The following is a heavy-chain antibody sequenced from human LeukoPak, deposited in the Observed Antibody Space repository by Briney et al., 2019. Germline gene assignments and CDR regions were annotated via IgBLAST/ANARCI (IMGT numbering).Heavy chain of an antibody. D-gene: IGHD6-6*01. CDR3: ARDRTTYSSSSFDY. Sequence: GRSLRLSCAASGFTFSDYYMTWIRQAPGKGLEWVSYISTGNIIYYADSVKGRFTISRDNAKNSLYLQMSSLRAEDTAVYYCARDRTTYSSSSFDYWGQGTLVTVSS. J-gene: IGHJ4*02. CDR2: ISTGNII. V-gene: IGHV3-11*01. CDR1: GFTFSDYY.